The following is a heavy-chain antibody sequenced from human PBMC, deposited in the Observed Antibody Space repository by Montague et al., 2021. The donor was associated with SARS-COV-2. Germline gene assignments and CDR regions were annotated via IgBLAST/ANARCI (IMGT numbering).Heavy chain of an antibody. D-gene: IGHD4-17*01. Sequence: SLRLSCAASGFTFGSYSMNWVRQAPGKGLEWVSYISRSSRTIYYADSVKGRITISRDNAKNSLYLQMNSLRAEDTAVHYCADYGDTEPFQHWGQGTLVTVSS. V-gene: IGHV3-48*04. CDR1: GFTFGSYS. J-gene: IGHJ1*01. CDR2: ISRSSRTI. CDR3: ADYGDTEPFQH.